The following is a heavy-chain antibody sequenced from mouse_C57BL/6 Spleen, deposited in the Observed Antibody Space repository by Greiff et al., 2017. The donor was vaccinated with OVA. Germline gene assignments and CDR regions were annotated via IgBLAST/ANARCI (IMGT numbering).Heavy chain of an antibody. V-gene: IGHV1-69*01. CDR2: IDPSDSYT. CDR1: VYTFTSYW. Sequence: QVQLQQPGAELVMPGASVKLSCKASVYTFTSYWMHWVKQRPGQGLEWIGEIDPSDSYTNYNQKFKGKSTLTVDKSSSTAYMQLSSLTSEDSAVYYCARSEDYSNFDYWGQGTTLTVSS. CDR3: ARSEDYSNFDY. J-gene: IGHJ2*01. D-gene: IGHD2-5*01.